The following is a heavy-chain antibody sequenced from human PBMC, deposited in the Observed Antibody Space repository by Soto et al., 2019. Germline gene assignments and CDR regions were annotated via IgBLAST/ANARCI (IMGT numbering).Heavy chain of an antibody. J-gene: IGHJ5*02. CDR3: GRVAGYVDVVDP. CDR2: IKEDGSDK. CDR1: GFMFRNYW. D-gene: IGHD4-17*01. V-gene: IGHV3-7*03. Sequence: EVYLVEAGGGLVQPGGSLRLSCEASGFMFRNYWMNWVRQAPGTGLQWVANIKEDGSDKSYVDSVKGRFTISRDNVKHSLYLQMTSLRVEDTAVYYWGRVAGYVDVVDPWGQGTLVSVSS.